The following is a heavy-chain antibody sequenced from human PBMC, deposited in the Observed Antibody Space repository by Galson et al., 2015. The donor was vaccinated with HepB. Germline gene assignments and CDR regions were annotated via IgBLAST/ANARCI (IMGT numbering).Heavy chain of an antibody. J-gene: IGHJ4*02. D-gene: IGHD6-19*01. CDR2: ITWDDDK. V-gene: IGHV2-70*01. CDR1: GFSLSANGLS. CDR3: ARAVAASHFDY. Sequence: PALVKPTQTLTLTCSFSGFSLSANGLSVGWIRQAPGKALEWLALITWDDDKYYTTSLGTRLTISKDTSKNQVVLTMTNMDPVDTGTYYCARAVAASHFDYWGQGTLVTVSS.